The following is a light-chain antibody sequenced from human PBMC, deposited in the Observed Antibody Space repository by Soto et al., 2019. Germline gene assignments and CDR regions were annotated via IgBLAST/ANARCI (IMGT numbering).Light chain of an antibody. V-gene: IGKV3-20*01. CDR2: GAS. CDR1: QSVTGKY. J-gene: IGKJ2*01. Sequence: EIVLTQSPGTLSLSPGERVTLSCRASQSVTGKYLAWYQQKLGQAPRLLVHGASNRATGIPDRFSGSVSGTDFTLTISRLEPEDFAVYYCQQYGSSPRTFGLGTKLEI. CDR3: QQYGSSPRT.